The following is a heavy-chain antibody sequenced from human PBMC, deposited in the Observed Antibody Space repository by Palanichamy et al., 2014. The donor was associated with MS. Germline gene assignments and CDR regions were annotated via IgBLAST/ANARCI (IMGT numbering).Heavy chain of an antibody. J-gene: IGHJ5*02. CDR1: GGSISSYF. Sequence: VQLQESGPGLVKPSETLSLTCTVSGGSISSYFWSWIRQPPGRGLEWIGYIYYSGSTNYNPSLKSRVTISIDTSKNLFSLKLSSVTAADTAVYYCARDRSQFDPWGQGTLVTVSS. CDR3: ARDRSQFDP. V-gene: IGHV4-59*01. CDR2: IYYSGST.